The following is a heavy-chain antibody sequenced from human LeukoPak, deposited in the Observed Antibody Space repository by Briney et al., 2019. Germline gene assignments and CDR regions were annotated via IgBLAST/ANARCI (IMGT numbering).Heavy chain of an antibody. CDR2: IYHSGST. V-gene: IGHV4-4*02. CDR3: ARGTDYRSYYYYYMDV. Sequence: SDTLSLTCAVSGGSSSNSSWWSWLRQPPGKGLDWSGSIYHSGSTYYNPSLKSRVTISVDTSKNQFSLKLSSVTAADTAVYYCARGTDYRSYYYYYMDVWGKGTTVTVSS. J-gene: IGHJ6*03. D-gene: IGHD4-11*01. CDR1: GGSSSNSSW.